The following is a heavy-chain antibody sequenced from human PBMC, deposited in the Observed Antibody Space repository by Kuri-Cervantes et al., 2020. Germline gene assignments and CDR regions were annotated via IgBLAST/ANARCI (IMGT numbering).Heavy chain of an antibody. CDR2: MNPNSGNT. J-gene: IGHJ5*02. CDR3: ARVDGGITMIDP. D-gene: IGHD3-22*01. Sequence: ASVKVSCKASGYSFTSYDINWVRQATGQGLEWMGWMNPNSGNTGYAQKSQGRVTMTRNTSISTAYMELSSLRSEDTAVYYCARVDGGITMIDPWGQGTLVTVSS. V-gene: IGHV1-8*02. CDR1: GYSFTSYD.